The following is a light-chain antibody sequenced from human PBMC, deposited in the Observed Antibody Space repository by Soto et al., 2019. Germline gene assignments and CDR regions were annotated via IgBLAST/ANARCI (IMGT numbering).Light chain of an antibody. CDR1: SSNIGRNY. V-gene: IGLV1-47*01. J-gene: IGLJ3*02. Sequence: QSAVSQPPSASETPGQRVTVSCSGSSSNIGRNYVYWYQQFPGTAPKLLIFKNDQRPSGVPDRFSGSKSGTSASLAISGLRSEDEADYYCATWDASLSGWVFGGGTKVTVL. CDR3: ATWDASLSGWV. CDR2: KND.